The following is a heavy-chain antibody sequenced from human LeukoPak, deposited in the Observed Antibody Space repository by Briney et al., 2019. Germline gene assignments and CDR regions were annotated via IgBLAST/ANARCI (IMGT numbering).Heavy chain of an antibody. CDR1: GFTFSDYY. V-gene: IGHV3-11*04. CDR2: ISSSGSSI. CDR3: AREILLGSATYYYGMDV. Sequence: GGSLRLSCAASGFTFSDYYMSWIRQAPGKGLEWVSYISSSGSSIYYADSVKGRFTISRDIAKNSLYLQMNSLRAEDTAVYYCAREILLGSATYYYGMDVWGQGTTVTVSS. J-gene: IGHJ6*02. D-gene: IGHD3-16*01.